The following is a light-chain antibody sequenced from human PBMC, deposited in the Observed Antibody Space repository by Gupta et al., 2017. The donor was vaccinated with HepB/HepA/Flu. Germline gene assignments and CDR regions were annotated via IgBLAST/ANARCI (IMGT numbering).Light chain of an antibody. Sequence: DIQLTRSPSSLSASVGDRVPSTCQASREIRTFLEWYRQRPGNAPELLIYDTSNLHSGVPSRFSGSGYGTDYTFTSSSRRHEDIANEDWQQYEDLPSCGQGTKLEI. V-gene: IGKV1-33*01. J-gene: IGKJ2*03. CDR2: DTS. CDR1: REIRTF. CDR3: QQYEDLPS.